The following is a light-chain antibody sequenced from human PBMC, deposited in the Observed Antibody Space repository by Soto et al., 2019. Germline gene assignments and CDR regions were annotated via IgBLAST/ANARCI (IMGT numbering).Light chain of an antibody. V-gene: IGLV1-40*01. J-gene: IGLJ1*01. CDR1: SSNIGAGYD. Sequence: QSVLTQPTSVSGAPGQRVTISCTGSSSNIGAGYDVHWYQQLPGTAPKLLIYGNSNRPSGVPDRFSGSNSGTSASLAITGLQAEDEADYYCQSYDSSLSGDVFGTGTKLTVL. CDR2: GNS. CDR3: QSYDSSLSGDV.